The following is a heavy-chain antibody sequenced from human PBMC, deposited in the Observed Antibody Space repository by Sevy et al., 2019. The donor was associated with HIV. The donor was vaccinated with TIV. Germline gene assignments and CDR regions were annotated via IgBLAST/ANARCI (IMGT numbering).Heavy chain of an antibody. CDR1: GFTFSSYA. Sequence: GGSLRLSCAASGFTFSSYAMHWVRQAPGKGLEWVAVISYDGSNKYYADSVKGRFTISRDNSKNTLYLQMNSLRAEDTAVYYCAREYCSSTSCYNWIFYYYYYGMDVWGQGTMVTVSS. CDR2: ISYDGSNK. D-gene: IGHD2-2*02. J-gene: IGHJ6*02. V-gene: IGHV3-30*04. CDR3: AREYCSSTSCYNWIFYYYYYGMDV.